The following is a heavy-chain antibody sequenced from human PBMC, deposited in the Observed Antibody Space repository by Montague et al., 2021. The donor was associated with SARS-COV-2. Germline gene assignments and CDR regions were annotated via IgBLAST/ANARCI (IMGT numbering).Heavy chain of an antibody. CDR3: ARDLEGIAAAGTGGFDY. CDR1: GFTFSSYA. CDR2: INSDGSST. V-gene: IGHV3-74*01. D-gene: IGHD6-13*01. Sequence: SLRLSCAASGFTFSSYAMHWVRQAPGKGLVWVSRINSDGSSTSYADSVKGRFTISRDNAKNTLYLQMNSLRAGDTAVYYCARDLEGIAAAGTGGFDYWGQGTLVTVSS. J-gene: IGHJ4*02.